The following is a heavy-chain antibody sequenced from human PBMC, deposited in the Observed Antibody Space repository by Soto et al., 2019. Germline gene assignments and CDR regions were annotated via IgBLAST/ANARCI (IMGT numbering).Heavy chain of an antibody. CDR3: ARSADSGSGSYSDY. CDR1: GYTFTSYY. V-gene: IGHV1-46*01. CDR2: INPSGGDT. Sequence: QVQLVQSGAEVKKPGASVKVSCKASGYTFTSYYMHWVRQAPGQGLEWMGLINPSGGDTYVAQKFQARVTLTRDTSTSTVYMELRSLRSEDTPVYYCARSADSGSGSYSDYWGQGTLVTVSS. J-gene: IGHJ4*02. D-gene: IGHD3-10*01.